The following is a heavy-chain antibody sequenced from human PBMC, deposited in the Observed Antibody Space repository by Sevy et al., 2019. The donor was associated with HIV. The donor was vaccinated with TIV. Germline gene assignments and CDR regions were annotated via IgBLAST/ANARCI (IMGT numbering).Heavy chain of an antibody. J-gene: IGHJ3*02. Sequence: SETLSLTCTVSGGSISSGSYYWSWIRQPAGKGLEWIGRINSSGSTKNNPSFKSRVTMSADTSKNHFSLKLSSVTAADTAVYFCARDSWVPPTQDAFDIWGQGTMVTVSS. D-gene: IGHD1-1*01. CDR3: ARDSWVPPTQDAFDI. CDR1: GGSISSGSYY. CDR2: INSSGST. V-gene: IGHV4-61*02.